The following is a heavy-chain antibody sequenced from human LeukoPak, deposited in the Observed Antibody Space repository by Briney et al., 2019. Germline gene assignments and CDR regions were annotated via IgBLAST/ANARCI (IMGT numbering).Heavy chain of an antibody. CDR3: ARARRYCSGGSCYPDAFDI. V-gene: IGHV1-69*04. D-gene: IGHD2-15*01. CDR1: GGTFSSYA. Sequence: ASVKVSCKASGGTFSSYAISWVRQAPGQGLEWMGRIIPILGIANYAQKFQGRVTITADRSTSTASMELSRLRSEDTAVYYCARARRYCSGGSCYPDAFDIWGQGTMVTVSS. J-gene: IGHJ3*02. CDR2: IIPILGIA.